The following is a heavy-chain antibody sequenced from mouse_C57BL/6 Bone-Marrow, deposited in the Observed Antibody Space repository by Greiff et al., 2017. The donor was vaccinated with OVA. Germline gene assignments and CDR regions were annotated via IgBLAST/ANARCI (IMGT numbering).Heavy chain of an antibody. D-gene: IGHD2-3*01. CDR1: GYAFSSSW. V-gene: IGHV1-82*01. J-gene: IGHJ2*01. Sequence: LQESGPELVKPGASVKISCKASGYAFSSSWMNWVKQRPGKGLEWIGRIYPGDGDTNYNGKFKGKATLTADKSSSTAYMQLSSLTSEDSAVYFCARGDGYYVYYFDYWGQGTTLTVSS. CDR3: ARGDGYYVYYFDY. CDR2: IYPGDGDT.